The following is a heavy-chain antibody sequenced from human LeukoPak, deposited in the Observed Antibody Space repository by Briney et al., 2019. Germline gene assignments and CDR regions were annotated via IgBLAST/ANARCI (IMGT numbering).Heavy chain of an antibody. Sequence: SETLSLTCTVSGGSISSYYWSWIRQPPGKGLEWIGYIDYSGSTNYNPSLKSRVTISVDKSKNQFSLKLSSVTAADTAVYYCARWEGVSVWYCDLWGRGTLVTVSS. D-gene: IGHD3-10*01. J-gene: IGHJ2*01. CDR2: IDYSGST. V-gene: IGHV4-59*01. CDR1: GGSISSYY. CDR3: ARWEGVSVWYCDL.